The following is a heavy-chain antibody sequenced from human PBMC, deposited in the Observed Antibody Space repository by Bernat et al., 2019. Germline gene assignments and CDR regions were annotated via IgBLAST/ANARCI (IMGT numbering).Heavy chain of an antibody. CDR3: ARGDTSSSGYYYYSMDV. Sequence: QVQLQESGPGLVKPSGTLSLTCAVSGVSISSSNWWSWVRQPPGKGLGWIGEIYHSGSTNYNPSLKSRVTISVDKSKIQSSRKVGYVSAAATAVYYCARGDTSSSGYYYYSMDVWGQGTTVTVSS. J-gene: IGHJ6*02. D-gene: IGHD6-6*01. V-gene: IGHV4-4*02. CDR1: GVSISSSNW. CDR2: IYHSGST.